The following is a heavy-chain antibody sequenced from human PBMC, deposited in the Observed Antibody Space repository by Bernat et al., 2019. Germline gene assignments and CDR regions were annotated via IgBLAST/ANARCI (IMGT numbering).Heavy chain of an antibody. V-gene: IGHV4-31*03. D-gene: IGHD4-17*01. Sequence: QVQLQESGPGLVKPSQTLSLTCTVSGGSISSGGYYWSWIRQHPGKGLEWIGYIYYSGSTSYNPSLKSRVTISVDTSKNQFSLKLSSVTAADTAVYYCARDDYGDYAFDYWGQGTLVTVSS. CDR1: GGSISSGGYY. CDR2: IYYSGST. J-gene: IGHJ4*02. CDR3: ARDDYGDYAFDY.